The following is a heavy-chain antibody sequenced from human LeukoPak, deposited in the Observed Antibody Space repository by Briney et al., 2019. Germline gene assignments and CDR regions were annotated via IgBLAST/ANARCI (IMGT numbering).Heavy chain of an antibody. D-gene: IGHD6-6*01. CDR2: ITGSGGST. V-gene: IGHV3-23*01. Sequence: AGGSLRLSCAASGFTFSSYAMGWVRQAPGKGLEWVSAITGSGGSTYYADSVKGRFTISRDNSRNTLYLQMNSLRAEDTALYYCAKGSSSSRPYYFDFWGQGTLVTVSS. CDR1: GFTFSSYA. CDR3: AKGSSSSRPYYFDF. J-gene: IGHJ4*02.